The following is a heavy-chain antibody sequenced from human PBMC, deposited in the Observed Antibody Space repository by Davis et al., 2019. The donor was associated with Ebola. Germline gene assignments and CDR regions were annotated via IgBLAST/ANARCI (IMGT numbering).Heavy chain of an antibody. D-gene: IGHD7-27*01. CDR3: ARDHHGLGLWSYFDY. CDR2: INAGNGNT. J-gene: IGHJ4*02. Sequence: GGSLRLSCAASGFTFTSYAMHWVRQAPGQRLEWMGWINAGNGNTKYSQKFQGRVTITRDTSASTAYMELSSLRSEDTAVYYCARDHHGLGLWSYFDYWGQGTLVTVSS. CDR1: GFTFTSYA. V-gene: IGHV1-3*01.